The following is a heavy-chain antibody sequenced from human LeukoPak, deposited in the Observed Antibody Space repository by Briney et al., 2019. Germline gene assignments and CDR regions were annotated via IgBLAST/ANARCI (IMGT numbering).Heavy chain of an antibody. CDR3: ARANYDILTGSRKYYYYYYMDV. Sequence: SVKVSCKASGGTFSSYAISWVRQAPGQGLEWMGGIIPIFGTANYAQKFQGRVTITADKSTSTAYMELSSLRSEDTAVYYCARANYDILTGSRKYYYYYYMDVWGKGTTVTVSS. V-gene: IGHV1-69*06. D-gene: IGHD3-9*01. CDR2: IIPIFGTA. CDR1: GGTFSSYA. J-gene: IGHJ6*03.